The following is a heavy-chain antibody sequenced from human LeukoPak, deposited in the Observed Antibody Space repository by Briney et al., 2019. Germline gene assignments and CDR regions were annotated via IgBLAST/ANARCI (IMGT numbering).Heavy chain of an antibody. CDR2: ISGSGGST. D-gene: IGHD3-3*01. CDR3: AKAGNYDFWSGYYNFDY. Sequence: PGGSLRLSCAASGFTFSSYAMSWVRQAPGKGLEWVSAISGSGGSTYYADSEKGRFTISRDNSKNTLYLQMNSLRAEDTAVYYCAKAGNYDFWSGYYNFDYWGQGTLVTVSS. V-gene: IGHV3-23*01. CDR1: GFTFSSYA. J-gene: IGHJ4*02.